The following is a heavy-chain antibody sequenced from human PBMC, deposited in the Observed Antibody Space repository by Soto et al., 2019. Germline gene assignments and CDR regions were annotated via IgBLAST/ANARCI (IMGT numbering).Heavy chain of an antibody. V-gene: IGHV4-61*01. CDR3: AREDMSGTYYFDY. Sequence: SETLSLTCTVSGAPVSSETHFWTWIRQPPGKGLEWTGYMYYSGITNSNPALKSRVTLSVDRSRNQFSLSLNSVTAADTAVYYCAREDMSGTYYFDYWGPGTQVTVSS. CDR2: MYYSGIT. J-gene: IGHJ4*02. CDR1: GAPVSSETHF. D-gene: IGHD1-26*01.